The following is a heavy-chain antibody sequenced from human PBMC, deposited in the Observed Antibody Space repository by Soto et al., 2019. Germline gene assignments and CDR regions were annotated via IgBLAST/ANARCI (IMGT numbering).Heavy chain of an antibody. V-gene: IGHV3-21*01. CDR3: ASEVVVAATGGVDDAFDI. Sequence: GGSLRLSCAASGFTFSSYSMNWVRQAPGKGLEWVSSISSSSSYIYYADSVKGRFTISRDNAKNSLYLQMNSLRAEDTAVYYCASEVVVAATGGVDDAFDIWGQGTMVTVSS. CDR1: GFTFSSYS. CDR2: ISSSSSYI. J-gene: IGHJ3*02. D-gene: IGHD2-15*01.